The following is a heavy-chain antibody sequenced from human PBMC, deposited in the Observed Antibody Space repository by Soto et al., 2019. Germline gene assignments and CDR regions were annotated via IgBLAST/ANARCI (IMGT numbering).Heavy chain of an antibody. D-gene: IGHD3-10*02. CDR1: GFSFSSFF. Sequence: EVQLEESGGGLVQPGGSLRLSCVGSGFSFSSFFMGWVRQAPGKGLEWVADMNPDGSDKGYVDSAKGRFTIFKDIARNSLFLQMNRPRVEDTAMYYCSRGWSGAYDTWGRGTVVKVSS. CDR3: SRGWSGAYDT. V-gene: IGHV3-7*01. CDR2: MNPDGSDK. J-gene: IGHJ3*02.